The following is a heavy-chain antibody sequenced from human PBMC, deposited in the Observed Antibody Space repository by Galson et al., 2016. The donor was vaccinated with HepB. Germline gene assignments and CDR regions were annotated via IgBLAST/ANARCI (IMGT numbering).Heavy chain of an antibody. CDR1: GFNFRGYS. D-gene: IGHD2-8*01. CDR3: ARDRSGFVLMVSSHNWFDT. V-gene: IGHV3-21*01. J-gene: IGHJ5*02. CDR2: ISSNSDLK. Sequence: SLRLSCAASGFNFRGYSMNWVRQAPGKGLEWVSFISSNSDLKHYADSVKGRFTVSRDNSKNTLYLQMNSLRAEDTAVYFCARDRSGFVLMVSSHNWFDTWGQGTLVTVSA.